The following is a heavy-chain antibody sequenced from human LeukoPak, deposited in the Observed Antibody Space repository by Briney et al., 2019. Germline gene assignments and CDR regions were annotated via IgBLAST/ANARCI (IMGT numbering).Heavy chain of an antibody. CDR2: ISSSSSTI. J-gene: IGHJ6*03. CDR1: GFTFSSYS. V-gene: IGHV3-48*04. D-gene: IGHD2-8*02. Sequence: PGGSLRLSCAASGFTFSSYSMNWVRQAPGKGLEWVSYISSSSSTIYYADSVKGRFTISRDNAKNSLYLQMNSLRAEDTAVYYCARGTAGGWNYFYYMDVWGKGTTVTVSS. CDR3: ARGTAGGWNYFYYMDV.